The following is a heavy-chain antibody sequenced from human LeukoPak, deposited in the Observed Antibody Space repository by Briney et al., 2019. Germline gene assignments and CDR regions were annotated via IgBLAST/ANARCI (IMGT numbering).Heavy chain of an antibody. CDR1: GFTFSDYN. J-gene: IGHJ3*02. V-gene: IGHV3-11*04. D-gene: IGHD3-10*01. CDR3: ASYGWFGAIDI. CDR2: ISTSGNTI. Sequence: PGGSLRLSCAASGFTFSDYNMTWIRQAPGKGLEWVSNISTSGNTIYYADSVKGRFTISRDNAKNSLYLQMNSLRAEDTAVYYCASYGWFGAIDIWGQGTMVTVSS.